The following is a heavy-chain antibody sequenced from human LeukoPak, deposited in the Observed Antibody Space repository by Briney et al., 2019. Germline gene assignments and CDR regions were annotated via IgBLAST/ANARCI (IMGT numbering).Heavy chain of an antibody. CDR3: ARERILDY. D-gene: IGHD3-3*02. V-gene: IGHV4-34*12. Sequence: PSETLSLTCAVYGGSFSGYYWSWIRQPPGKGLEWTGSIFQSGHTYYSPSLKSRVTISVDKSKNQFSLKLSSVTAADTAVYYCARERILDYWGQGTLVTVSS. CDR1: GGSFSGYY. CDR2: IFQSGHT. J-gene: IGHJ4*02.